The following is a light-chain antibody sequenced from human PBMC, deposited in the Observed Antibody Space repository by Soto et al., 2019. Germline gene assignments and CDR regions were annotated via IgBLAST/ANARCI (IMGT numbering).Light chain of an antibody. CDR2: ASN. CDR3: AAWDDSLNGPV. V-gene: IGLV1-44*01. CDR1: RSNIGSNT. J-gene: IGLJ3*02. Sequence: QSVLTQPPSASGTPGQRVTISCSGSRSNIGSNTVNWYQQVPGTAPKLLMYASNQRPSGVPDRFSGSKSGTSASLAISGLQSEDEADYHCAAWDDSLNGPVFGGGTKLTV.